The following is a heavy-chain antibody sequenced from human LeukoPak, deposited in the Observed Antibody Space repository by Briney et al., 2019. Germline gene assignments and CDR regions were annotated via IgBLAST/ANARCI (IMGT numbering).Heavy chain of an antibody. J-gene: IGHJ6*02. V-gene: IGHV1-2*02. CDR3: ARDKVDLQLWLLGYYYYYGMDV. Sequence: GASVKVSCKASGYTFTGYYMHWVRQAPGQGLEWMGWINPNSGGTNYAQKFQGRVTMTRDTSISTAYMELSRLRSDDTAVYYCARDKVDLQLWLLGYYYYYGMDVWGQGTTVTVSS. D-gene: IGHD5-18*01. CDR1: GYTFTGYY. CDR2: INPNSGGT.